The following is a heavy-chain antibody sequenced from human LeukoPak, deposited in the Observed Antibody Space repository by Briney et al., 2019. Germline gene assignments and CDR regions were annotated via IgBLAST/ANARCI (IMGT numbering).Heavy chain of an antibody. CDR2: MNPNSGNT. D-gene: IGHD3-16*01. CDR3: ARPWGYAFDI. Sequence: ASVKVSCKASGYTFTSYYMHWVRQATGQGLEWMGWMNPNSGNTGYAQKFQGRVTITRYTSISTAYMELSSLRSEDTAVYYCARPWGYAFDIWGQGTMVTVSS. CDR1: GYTFTSYY. J-gene: IGHJ3*02. V-gene: IGHV1-8*03.